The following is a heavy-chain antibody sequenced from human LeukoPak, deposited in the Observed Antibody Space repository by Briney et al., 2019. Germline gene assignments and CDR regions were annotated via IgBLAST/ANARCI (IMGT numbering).Heavy chain of an antibody. CDR2: IRSKGYGGTT. CDR3: AKGNVLRPLSLAAEYFQH. V-gene: IGHV3-49*03. D-gene: IGHD3-3*01. J-gene: IGHJ1*01. CDR1: GFTFGDYV. Sequence: GGSLRLSCTASGFTFGDYVMSWFRQAPGKGLEWIGLIRSKGYGGTTEYAASVKGRFTISRDDSKSIAYLQMNSLRAEDTAVYYCAKGNVLRPLSLAAEYFQHWGQGTLVTVSS.